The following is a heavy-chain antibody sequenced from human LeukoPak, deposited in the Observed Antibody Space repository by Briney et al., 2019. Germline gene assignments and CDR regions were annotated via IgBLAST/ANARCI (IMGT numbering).Heavy chain of an antibody. CDR2: LNPTTGGT. Sequence: ASVKVSCKASGYTFTYYCVHWMRQAPGQGLEWMGWLNPTTGGTYYAQKFQGRVTMTRDTSISTAYMELSRLRSDDTAVYYCARPSSGWIMGFDYWGQGTLVTVSS. CDR3: ARPSSGWIMGFDY. V-gene: IGHV1-2*02. D-gene: IGHD6-19*01. CDR1: GYTFTYYC. J-gene: IGHJ4*02.